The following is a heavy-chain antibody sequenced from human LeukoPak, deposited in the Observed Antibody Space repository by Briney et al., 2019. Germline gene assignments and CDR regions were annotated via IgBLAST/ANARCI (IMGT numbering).Heavy chain of an antibody. D-gene: IGHD3-10*01. V-gene: IGHV3-48*03. CDR1: GFRFSLYE. Sequence: GSLILSCAASGFRFSLYEMNWARQAPGKGLEWVAYISSSSSAIYYADSVKGRFTISRDNAKNSLYLQMNSLRAEDTAIYYCATQAGYYDSGISDHWGQGTLVTVSS. J-gene: IGHJ4*02. CDR3: ATQAGYYDSGISDH. CDR2: ISSSSSAI.